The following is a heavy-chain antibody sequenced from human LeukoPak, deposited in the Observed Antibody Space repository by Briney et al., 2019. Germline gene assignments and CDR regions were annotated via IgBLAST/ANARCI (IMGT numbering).Heavy chain of an antibody. D-gene: IGHD6-13*01. J-gene: IGHJ3*02. CDR3: ARDKVAAAGTYFGAFDI. CDR2: IIPIFGTA. V-gene: IGHV1-69*05. CDR1: GGTFSSYA. Sequence: SVNVSCKASGGTFSSYAISWVRQAPGQGLEWMGGIIPIFGTANYAQKFQGRVTITTDESTSTAYMELSSLRSEDTAVYYCARDKVAAAGTYFGAFDIWGQGTMVTVSS.